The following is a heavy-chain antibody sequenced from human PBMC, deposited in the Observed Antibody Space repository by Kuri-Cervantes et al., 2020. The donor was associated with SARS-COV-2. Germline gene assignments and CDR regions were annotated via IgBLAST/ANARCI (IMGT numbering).Heavy chain of an antibody. J-gene: IGHJ6*02. CDR2: ITGDGTST. Sequence: GESLKISCAASGFTFNNYAMTWVRQAPGKGLEWVSGITGDGTSTYYADSVKGRFTISRDNSKNTLYLQMNSLRAEDTAVYYCARWAYYYYGMDVWGQGTTVTVSS. CDR1: GFTFNNYA. D-gene: IGHD5-24*01. CDR3: ARWAYYYYGMDV. V-gene: IGHV3-23*01.